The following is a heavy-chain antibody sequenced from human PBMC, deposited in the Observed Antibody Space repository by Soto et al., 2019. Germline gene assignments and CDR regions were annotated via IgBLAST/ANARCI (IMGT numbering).Heavy chain of an antibody. J-gene: IGHJ6*03. D-gene: IGHD3-10*01. Sequence: SETLSLTCTVSGGSISSYYWSWIRQPPGKGLEWIGYIYYSGSTNYNPSLKSRVTISVDTSKNQFSLKLSSVTAADTAVYYCARLSGYYYLDVWGKGTTVTVSS. V-gene: IGHV4-59*08. CDR3: ARLSGYYYLDV. CDR1: GGSISSYY. CDR2: IYYSGST.